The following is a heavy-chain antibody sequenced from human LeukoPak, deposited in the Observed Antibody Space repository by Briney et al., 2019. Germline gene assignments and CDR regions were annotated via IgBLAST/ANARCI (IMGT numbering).Heavy chain of an antibody. J-gene: IGHJ5*02. CDR2: MYYRGST. CDR1: GGSISSSSHY. CDR3: ARALPAARRVPQNNWFDP. D-gene: IGHD2-2*01. V-gene: IGHV4-39*07. Sequence: SETLSLTCTVSGGSISSSSHYWGWIRQPPGKGLEWIGSMYYRGSTYHNPSLKSRVTISVDTSKNQFSLKLSSVTAADTAVYYCARALPAARRVPQNNWFDPWGQGTLVTVSS.